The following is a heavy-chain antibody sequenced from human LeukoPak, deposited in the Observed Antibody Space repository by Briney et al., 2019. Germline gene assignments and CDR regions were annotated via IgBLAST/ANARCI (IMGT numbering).Heavy chain of an antibody. CDR1: GFTFSNYE. CDR2: ISNFGDII. D-gene: IGHD4-11*01. V-gene: IGHV3-48*03. CDR3: AKDATAVIGTVYMDV. Sequence: PGGSLRLSCAASGFTFSNYEMNWVRQAPGKGLEWISHISNFGDIIHYADSVEDRFTISRDNAKNSLYLQMNSLRAEDTAVYYCAKDATAVIGTVYMDVWGKGTTVTISS. J-gene: IGHJ6*03.